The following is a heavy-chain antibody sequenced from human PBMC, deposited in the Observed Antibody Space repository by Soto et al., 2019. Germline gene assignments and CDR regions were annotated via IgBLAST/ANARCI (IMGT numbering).Heavy chain of an antibody. D-gene: IGHD1-7*01. CDR2: IYTDRST. CDR1: GFTVSSSY. Sequence: EVQLVESGGGLVQPGGSLRVSCAASGFTVSSSYMTWVRQAPGKGLEWVSFIYTDRSTYYADSVKGRFTISRDDSKNTVDLQMNSLRAEDTAVYYCARDPPETTDYGLAVWGQGTTVTVSS. CDR3: ARDPPETTDYGLAV. V-gene: IGHV3-66*01. J-gene: IGHJ6*02.